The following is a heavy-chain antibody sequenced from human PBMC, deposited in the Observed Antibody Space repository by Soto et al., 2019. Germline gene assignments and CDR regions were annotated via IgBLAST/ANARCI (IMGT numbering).Heavy chain of an antibody. CDR2: INNNGGST. J-gene: IGHJ3*02. CDR3: AHPRGYGVFDAVDI. V-gene: IGHV3-23*01. D-gene: IGHD4-17*01. Sequence: GGSLRLSCAASGFIFSTYAMNWVRQAPGKGLEWVSAINNNGGSTYYAQSVRGRFTISRDNSINTLYLQMSSLRSDDTAVYYCAHPRGYGVFDAVDIWGQGTMVTVSS. CDR1: GFIFSTYA.